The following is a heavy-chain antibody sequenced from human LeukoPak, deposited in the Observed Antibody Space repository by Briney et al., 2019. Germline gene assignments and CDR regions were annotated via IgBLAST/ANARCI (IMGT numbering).Heavy chain of an antibody. CDR3: ARESSGWPIYY. CDR2: IYYSGST. Sequence: PSETLSLTCTVSGGSISSYYWSWIRQPPGKGLERIGDIYYSGSTNYNPSLKSRVTISVDTSKNQFSLKLSSVTAADTAVYYCARESSGWPIYYWGQGTLVTVSS. D-gene: IGHD3-10*01. CDR1: GGSISSYY. J-gene: IGHJ4*02. V-gene: IGHV4-59*01.